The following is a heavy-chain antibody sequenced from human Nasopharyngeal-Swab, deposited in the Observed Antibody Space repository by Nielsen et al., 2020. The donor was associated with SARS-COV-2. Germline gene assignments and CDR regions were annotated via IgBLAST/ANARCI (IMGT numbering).Heavy chain of an antibody. D-gene: IGHD5-12*01. CDR3: ARGRDIVATRDFDY. J-gene: IGHJ4*02. Sequence: VKVSCKASGYTFTSYGITWVRQAPGQGLEWMGWISAYIGNTNYAQKLQGRVTMTTDTSTSTAYMELRSLRSDDTAVYYCARGRDIVATRDFDYWGQGTLVTVSS. CDR2: ISAYIGNT. CDR1: GYTFTSYG. V-gene: IGHV1-18*01.